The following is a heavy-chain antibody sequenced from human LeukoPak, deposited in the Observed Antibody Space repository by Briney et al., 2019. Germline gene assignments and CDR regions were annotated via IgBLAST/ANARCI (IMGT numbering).Heavy chain of an antibody. D-gene: IGHD6-19*01. CDR1: GFTFSSYG. J-gene: IGHJ4*02. CDR2: LSASGAST. V-gene: IGHV3-23*01. Sequence: GGSLRLSCAASGFTFSSYGMHWVRRAPGKGLEWVSGLSASGASTYYADSVKGRFTISRDNSNNTLYLQMNSLRAEDTAVYYCAKDSNGYSSGWYRGGYFDYWGQGTLVTVSS. CDR3: AKDSNGYSSGWYRGGYFDY.